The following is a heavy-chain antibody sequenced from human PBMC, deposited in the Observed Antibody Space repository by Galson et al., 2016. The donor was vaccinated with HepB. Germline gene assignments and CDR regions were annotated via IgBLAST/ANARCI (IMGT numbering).Heavy chain of an antibody. CDR1: GGSTHGYY. Sequence: ETLSLTCAVSGGSTHGYYWSWIRQPPGKGLEWIGYIYYSGHTNYNPSLKSRVAISINRSKSQFSLEVKSVTAADTAVYYCTRRSDDAYGSGSLDYWGQGARVTVSS. V-gene: IGHV4-59*08. CDR3: TRRSDDAYGSGSLDY. D-gene: IGHD3-10*01. J-gene: IGHJ4*02. CDR2: IYYSGHT.